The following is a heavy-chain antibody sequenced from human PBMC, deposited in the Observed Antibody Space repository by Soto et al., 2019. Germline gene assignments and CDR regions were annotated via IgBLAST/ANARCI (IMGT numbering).Heavy chain of an antibody. J-gene: IGHJ4*02. Sequence: GGSLRLSCEASGFTFDDYGMSWVRQAPGKGLEWVSAINWNGGNTDYADSVKGRFTISRDNVKRSLYLQMNSLRVDDTAFYYCARGSFAHYFDHWGQGALVTVSS. CDR1: GFTFDDYG. V-gene: IGHV3-20*04. CDR2: INWNGGNT. CDR3: ARGSFAHYFDH.